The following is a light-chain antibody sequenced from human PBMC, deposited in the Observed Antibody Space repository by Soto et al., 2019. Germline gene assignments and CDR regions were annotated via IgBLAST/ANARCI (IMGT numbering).Light chain of an antibody. Sequence: DIVMTQSPLSLPVTPGEPASISCRSSQSLLHSNGYNYLDWYLQKPGQSPQLLIYLGSNRASGVPERVSGQGLGTGFTLKISRVEAEDVGVYYCMQALQTPWTFGQGTKVEIK. V-gene: IGKV2-28*01. CDR2: LGS. CDR1: QSLLHSNGYNY. CDR3: MQALQTPWT. J-gene: IGKJ1*01.